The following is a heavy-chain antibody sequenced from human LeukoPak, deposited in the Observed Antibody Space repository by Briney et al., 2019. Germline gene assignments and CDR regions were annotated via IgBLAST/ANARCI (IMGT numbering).Heavy chain of an antibody. CDR2: IKQDGSET. CDR1: GFTFSSYA. J-gene: IGHJ4*02. D-gene: IGHD6-19*01. V-gene: IGHV3-7*01. Sequence: GGSLRLSCAASGFTFSSYAMSWVRQAPGKGLEWVANIKQDGSETYYVDSMKGRFTISRDNAKNSLSLQMNSLRAEDTAVYYCARQRGSGCLDYWGQGTLVTVSS. CDR3: ARQRGSGCLDY.